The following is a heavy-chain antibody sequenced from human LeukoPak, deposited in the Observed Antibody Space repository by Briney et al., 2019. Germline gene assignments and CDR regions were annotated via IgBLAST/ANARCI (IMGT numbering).Heavy chain of an antibody. V-gene: IGHV4-39*01. CDR3: ARHKSLGYCSSTSCPDAFDI. D-gene: IGHD2-2*01. CDR1: GGSISSSSYY. Sequence: SETLSLTCTVSGGSISSSSYYWGWIRQPPGKGLEWIGSIYYSGSTYYNPSLKSRVTISVDTSKNQFSLKLSSVTAADTAVYYCARHKSLGYCSSTSCPDAFDIWGQGTMVTVSS. CDR2: IYYSGST. J-gene: IGHJ3*02.